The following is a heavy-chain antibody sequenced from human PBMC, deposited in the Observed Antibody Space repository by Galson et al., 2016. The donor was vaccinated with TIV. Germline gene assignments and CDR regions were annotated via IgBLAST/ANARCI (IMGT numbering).Heavy chain of an antibody. CDR2: INHFGSS. D-gene: IGHD6-6*01. CDR1: GGSVSGYF. CDR3: ARAQWGSSLVSYYYHLDV. Sequence: ETLSLTCGIYGGSVSGYFWGWFRQPPGKGLEWIGEINHFGSSNYNRYLKNRLTISIDTTKKQFSLRLRSMTAAYTSVYFCARAQWGSSLVSYYYHLDVWGKGTTVIVSS. V-gene: IGHV4-34*01. J-gene: IGHJ6*03.